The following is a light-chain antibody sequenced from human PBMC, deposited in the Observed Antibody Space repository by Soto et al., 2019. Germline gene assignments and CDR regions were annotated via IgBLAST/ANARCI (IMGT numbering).Light chain of an antibody. CDR2: AVS. V-gene: IGLV2-11*01. CDR1: SSDVGGYNY. Sequence: QSALTQPRSVPGSPGQSVTISCTGTSSDVGGYNYVSWYQQHPGKAPKLMIYAVSKRPSGVPDRFSGSKSGNTASLTISGLQAEDEADYYCCSYAGNYTFVFGGGTKLTVL. J-gene: IGLJ2*01. CDR3: CSYAGNYTFV.